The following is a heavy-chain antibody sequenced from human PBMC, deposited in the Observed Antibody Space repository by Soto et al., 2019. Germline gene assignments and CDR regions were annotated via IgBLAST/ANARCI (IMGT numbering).Heavy chain of an antibody. D-gene: IGHD5-12*01. J-gene: IGHJ4*02. Sequence: QVQLVESGGCVVQPGRSLRLSCAASGFTFSSYGMHWVRQAPGKGLEWVAAISYDGSNKFYADSVKGRFTISRDNSKNTLYLQMNSLRAGDTAVFYCAKDGPEMATISGVDYWGRGTLVTVSS. V-gene: IGHV3-30*18. CDR2: ISYDGSNK. CDR1: GFTFSSYG. CDR3: AKDGPEMATISGVDY.